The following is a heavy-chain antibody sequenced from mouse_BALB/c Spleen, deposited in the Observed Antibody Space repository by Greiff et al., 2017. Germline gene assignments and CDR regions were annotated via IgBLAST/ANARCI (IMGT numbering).Heavy chain of an antibody. J-gene: IGHJ2*01. CDR2: IWTGGGT. D-gene: IGHD2-1*01. V-gene: IGHV2-9-2*01. CDR1: GFSLTSYD. Sequence: QVQLQQSGPGLVAPSQSLSITCTVSGFSLTSYDISWIRQPPGKGLEWLGVIWTGGGTNYNSAFMSRLSISKDNSKSQVFLKMNSLQTDDTTIYYCVRKGRGNYYFDYWGQGTTLTVSS. CDR3: VRKGRGNYYFDY.